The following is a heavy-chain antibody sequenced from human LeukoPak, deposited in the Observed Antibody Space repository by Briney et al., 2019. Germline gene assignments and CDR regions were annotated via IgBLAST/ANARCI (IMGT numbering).Heavy chain of an antibody. Sequence: SETLSLTCTVSGGSISSYYWSWIRQPPGKGLEWIGEINHSGSTNYNLSLKSRVTISVDTSKNQFSLKLSSVTAADTAVYYCARGRQLVDYWGQGTLVTVSS. V-gene: IGHV4-34*01. CDR2: INHSGST. J-gene: IGHJ4*02. D-gene: IGHD6-6*01. CDR3: ARGRQLVDY. CDR1: GGSISSYY.